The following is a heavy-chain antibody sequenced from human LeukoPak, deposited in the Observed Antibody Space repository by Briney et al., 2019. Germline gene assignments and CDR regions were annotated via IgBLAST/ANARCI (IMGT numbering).Heavy chain of an antibody. CDR1: GFTFSSYA. CDR2: ISYDGSNK. CDR3: ARGANQLLQSYYFDY. D-gene: IGHD2-2*01. J-gene: IGHJ4*02. V-gene: IGHV3-30-3*01. Sequence: GRSLRLSCAASGFTFSSYAMHWVRQAPGKGLEWVAVISYDGSNKYYADSVKGRFTISRDNSKNTLYLQMNSLRAEDTAVYYCARGANQLLQSYYFDYWGQGTLVTVSS.